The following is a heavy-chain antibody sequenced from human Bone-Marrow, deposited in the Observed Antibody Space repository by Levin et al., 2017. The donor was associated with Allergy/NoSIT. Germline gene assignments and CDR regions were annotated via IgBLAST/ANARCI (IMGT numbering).Heavy chain of an antibody. V-gene: IGHV3-7*01. D-gene: IGHD4-17*01. CDR1: GFTFSSYW. J-gene: IGHJ6*02. Sequence: PGESLKISCAASGFTFSSYWMSWVRQAPGKGLEWVANIKQDGSEKYYVDSVKGRFTISRDNAKNSLYLQMNSLRAEDTAVYYCAREGDHDYGDYYYYGMDVWGQGTTVTVSS. CDR3: AREGDHDYGDYYYYGMDV. CDR2: IKQDGSEK.